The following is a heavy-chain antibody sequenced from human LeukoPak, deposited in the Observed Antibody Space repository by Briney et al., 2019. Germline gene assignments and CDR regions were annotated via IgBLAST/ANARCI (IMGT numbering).Heavy chain of an antibody. D-gene: IGHD5-18*01. CDR2: INHSGST. J-gene: IGHJ6*03. CDR3: ARTEESGYSYSHFGYYYYMDV. Sequence: PSETLSLTCAVYGGSFSGYYWSWIRQPPGKGLEWIGEINHSGSTNYNPSLKSRVTISVDTSKNQFSLKLSSVTAADTAVYYCARTEESGYSYSHFGYYYYMDVWGKGTTVTVSS. V-gene: IGHV4-34*01. CDR1: GGSFSGYY.